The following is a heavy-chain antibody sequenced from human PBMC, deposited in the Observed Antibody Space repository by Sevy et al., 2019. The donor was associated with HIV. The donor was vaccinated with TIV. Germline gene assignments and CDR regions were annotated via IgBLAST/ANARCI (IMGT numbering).Heavy chain of an antibody. CDR3: ARGAAADTFDY. D-gene: IGHD6-13*01. J-gene: IGHJ4*02. CDR1: GFTFSSYW. CDR2: VNSDGSST. Sequence: GGSLRLSCAASGFTFSSYWMHWVRQAPGKGLVWVSRVNSDGSSTSYADSVKGRFTISRDNAKNTLYLQMNSLRAEDMAVYYCARGAAADTFDYWGQGTLVTVSS. V-gene: IGHV3-74*01.